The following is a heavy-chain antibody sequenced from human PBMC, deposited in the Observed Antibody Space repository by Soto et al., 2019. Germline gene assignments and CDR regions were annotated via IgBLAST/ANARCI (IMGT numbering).Heavy chain of an antibody. CDR3: TRDVRSSYFDF. CDR1: GFTFRNYG. Sequence: AGSGFTFRNYGMHWVRQAPGKGLEWVAVIYYDGSNQYYADSVKGRFTISRDNSKKMLYLQLNSLRAEDTAVYYCTRDVRSSYFDFWGQGIPVTVSS. CDR2: IYYDGSNQ. V-gene: IGHV3-33*01. J-gene: IGHJ4*02. D-gene: IGHD3-10*02.